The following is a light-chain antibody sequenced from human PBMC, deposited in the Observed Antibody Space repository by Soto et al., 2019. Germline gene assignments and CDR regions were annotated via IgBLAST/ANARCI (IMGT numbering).Light chain of an antibody. V-gene: IGLV1-47*01. CDR1: SSNIERYY. CDR3: AAWDDSLSGPV. J-gene: IGLJ2*01. CDR2: RDN. Sequence: QSVLTQPPSASGTPGQRVTISCSGSSSNIERYYVSWYQQLPGTAPKLLIYRDNQRPSGVPDRFSGSKSGTSASLAISGLRSEDEADYYCAAWDDSLSGPVFGGGTKLTVL.